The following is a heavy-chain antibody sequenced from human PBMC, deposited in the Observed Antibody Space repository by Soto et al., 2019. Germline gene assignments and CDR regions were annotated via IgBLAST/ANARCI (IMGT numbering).Heavy chain of an antibody. CDR1: AGSISSGDFS. CDR2: IYYSGSA. V-gene: IGHV4-30-4*01. J-gene: IGHJ4*02. Sequence: HVQLQESGPGLVKPSQTLSLTCTFSAGSISSGDFSWSRIRQPPGQGLEWFGYIYYSGSAYYNPSLKRRVTLSVDTSKNQFSLKLSSVTAAETAVYYCARWSHYGDLEYWGQGTLVTVSS. CDR3: ARWSHYGDLEY. D-gene: IGHD4-17*01.